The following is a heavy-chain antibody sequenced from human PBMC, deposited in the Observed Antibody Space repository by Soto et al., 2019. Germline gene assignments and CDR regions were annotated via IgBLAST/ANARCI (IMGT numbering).Heavy chain of an antibody. CDR2: FIPIFGTT. CDR1: GGTFNRQA. J-gene: IGHJ5*02. V-gene: IGHV1-69*19. CDR3: ARVDSSMFEGGEWFDP. Sequence: QVVQSGAEVKKPGSSVKVSCKAAGGTFNRQAFSWVRQAPGQGLEWMGGFIPIFGTTDYSQKFQGRVTITADEATSTAYMELSSRTSDDTAVYYCARVDSSMFEGGEWFDPWGQGTLVTVSS. D-gene: IGHD3-10*02.